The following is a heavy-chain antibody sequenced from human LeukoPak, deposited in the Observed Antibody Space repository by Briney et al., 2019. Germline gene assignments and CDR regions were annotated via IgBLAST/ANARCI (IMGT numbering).Heavy chain of an antibody. CDR1: GFTVSSNY. Sequence: GGSLRLSCAASGFTVSSNYMSWVRQAPGKGLEWVSVIYGGGSTYYADSVKGRFTISRDTSKNTVNLQMNSLRAEDTAVYYCARVTGPYGRYFDYWGQGTLVTVSS. J-gene: IGHJ4*02. CDR2: IYGGGST. D-gene: IGHD4-17*01. CDR3: ARVTGPYGRYFDY. V-gene: IGHV3-53*01.